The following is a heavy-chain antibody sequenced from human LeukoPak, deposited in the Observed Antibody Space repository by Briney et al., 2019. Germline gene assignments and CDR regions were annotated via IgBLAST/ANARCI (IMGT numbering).Heavy chain of an antibody. D-gene: IGHD3-3*01. V-gene: IGHV3-7*01. CDR1: GFTFSSYW. J-gene: IGHJ4*02. Sequence: PGGSLRLSCAASGFTFSSYWMTWVRQAPGKGLEWVANIKQDGSEKNYVDSVKGRFTISRDSAKNSLYLQMNSLRAEDTAVYYCARGVPYDSWSGPHYSDYWGQGTLVTVSS. CDR3: ARGVPYDSWSGPHYSDY. CDR2: IKQDGSEK.